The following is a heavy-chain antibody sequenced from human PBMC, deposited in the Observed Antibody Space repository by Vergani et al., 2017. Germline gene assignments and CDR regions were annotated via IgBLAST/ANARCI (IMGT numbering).Heavy chain of an antibody. J-gene: IGHJ4*02. Sequence: VQLVESGAEVKKPGSSVKVSCKASGGTFSSYAISWVRQAPGQGLEWMGGIIPIFGTANYAQKFQGRVTITADKSTSTAYMELSSLRSEDTAVYYCARVSLGLVLHAPFDYWGQGTLVTVSS. CDR1: GGTFSSYA. CDR2: IIPIFGTA. D-gene: IGHD6-19*01. CDR3: ARVSLGLVLHAPFDY. V-gene: IGHV1-69*06.